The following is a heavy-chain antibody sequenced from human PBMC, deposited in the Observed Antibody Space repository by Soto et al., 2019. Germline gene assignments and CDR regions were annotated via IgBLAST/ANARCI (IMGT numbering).Heavy chain of an antibody. J-gene: IGHJ5*02. Sequence: PFVLLSLTCTVAGGSISSYYWSWIRQPPGKGLEWIGYIYYSGSTNYNPSLKSRVTISVDTSKNQFSLKLSSVTAADTAVYYCARLYHWFDPWGQGTLVTVSS. CDR3: ARLYHWFDP. D-gene: IGHD2-2*02. V-gene: IGHV4-59*08. CDR1: GGSISSYY. CDR2: IYYSGST.